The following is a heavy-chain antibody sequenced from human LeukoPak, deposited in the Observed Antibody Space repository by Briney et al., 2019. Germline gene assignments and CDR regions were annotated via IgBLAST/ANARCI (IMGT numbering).Heavy chain of an antibody. CDR2: TSGSGGST. CDR3: AKVPWEFHYFDY. CDR1: GFTFSSYA. V-gene: IGHV3-23*01. J-gene: IGHJ4*02. D-gene: IGHD1-26*01. Sequence: GGSLRLSCAASGFTFSSYAMRWVRQAPGKGLEWVSATSGSGGSTYYADSVKGRFTISRDNSKNTLYLQMNSLRAEDTAVYYCAKVPWEFHYFDYWGQGTLVTVSS.